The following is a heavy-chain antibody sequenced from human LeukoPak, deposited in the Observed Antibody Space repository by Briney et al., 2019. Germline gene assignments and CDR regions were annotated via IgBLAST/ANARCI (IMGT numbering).Heavy chain of an antibody. J-gene: IGHJ4*02. CDR2: ISGGSNKI. D-gene: IGHD1-1*01. CDR1: TFTFSSYS. CDR3: ASSRCTSVNCYGGIDN. V-gene: IGHV3-48*04. Sequence: PGGSLRLSCTASTFTFSSYSMNWVRRAPGKGLEWVSHISGGSNKIYYADSVKGRFTISRDNAKNSLYLQMNTLRAEDTAVYYCASSRCTSVNCYGGIDNWGQGTLVTVSS.